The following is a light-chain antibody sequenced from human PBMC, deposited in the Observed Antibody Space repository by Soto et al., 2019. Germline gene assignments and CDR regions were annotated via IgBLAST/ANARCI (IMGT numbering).Light chain of an antibody. J-gene: IGKJ5*01. CDR3: QQHGSSPIT. Sequence: EIVMTQSPATLSVSPGERATLSCRASQSIGRNLVWHQQKPGQAPRLLIYAAATRATGIPDRFSGSGSGTDFTLTISRLEPEDFAVYYCQQHGSSPITFGQGTRLEI. CDR2: AAA. V-gene: IGKV3-20*01. CDR1: QSIGRN.